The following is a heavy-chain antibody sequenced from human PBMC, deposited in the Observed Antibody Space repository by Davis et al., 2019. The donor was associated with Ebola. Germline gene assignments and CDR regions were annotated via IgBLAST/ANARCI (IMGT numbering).Heavy chain of an antibody. CDR1: GGTFSTYA. V-gene: IGHV1-69*13. J-gene: IGHJ6*04. D-gene: IGHD1-26*01. CDR3: ARGNLATAYYYYYYGMDV. Sequence: AASVKVSCKASGGTFSTYAINWVRQAPGQGLEWMGGIIPRFGTTNYAQKFQGRVTITADESTSTAYMELSSLRSEDTAVYYCARGNLATAYYYYYYGMDVWGKGTTVTVSS. CDR2: IIPRFGTT.